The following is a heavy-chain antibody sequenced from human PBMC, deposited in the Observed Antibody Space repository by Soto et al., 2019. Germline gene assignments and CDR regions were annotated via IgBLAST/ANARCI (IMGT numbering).Heavy chain of an antibody. CDR3: ARHSGHSLTGCFDY. D-gene: IGHD3-9*01. J-gene: IGHJ4*02. CDR1: GFTFSSYA. CDR2: ISYEGSNK. V-gene: IGHV3-30*04. Sequence: GGSLRLSCAASGFTFSSYAMHWVRQAPGKGLEWVAVISYEGSNKYYVDSVKGRFTISRDNTKNTLYLQMNSLRAEDSAVYFFARHSGHSLTGCFDYWGQGTLVTVSS.